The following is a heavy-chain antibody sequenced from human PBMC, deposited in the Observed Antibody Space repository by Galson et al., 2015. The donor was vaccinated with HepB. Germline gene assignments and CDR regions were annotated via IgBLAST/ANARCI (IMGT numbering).Heavy chain of an antibody. D-gene: IGHD3-3*01. CDR1: GYTFTGYY. CDR2: INPNSGGT. J-gene: IGHJ4*02. Sequence: SVKVSCKASGYTFTGYYMHWVRQAPGQGLEWMGWINPNSGGTNYAQKFQGRVTMTRDTSISTAYMELSRLRSDDTAVYYCARSSDDFWSGYYYFDYWGQGTQVTVSS. CDR3: ARSSDDFWSGYYYFDY. V-gene: IGHV1-2*02.